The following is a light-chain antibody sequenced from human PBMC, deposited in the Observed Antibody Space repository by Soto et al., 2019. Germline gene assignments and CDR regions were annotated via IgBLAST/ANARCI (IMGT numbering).Light chain of an antibody. CDR1: RSVSSN. V-gene: IGKV3D-15*01. J-gene: IGKJ2*01. CDR3: QQYDIWPPYT. Sequence: EIVMTQSPATLSVSPGERATLSCRASRSVSSNLAWYQQKPGQAPRLLIYDASNRATGIPARFSGGGSGTEFTVTISSLQSEDFAIYYCQQYDIWPPYTFGQGTKVDIK. CDR2: DAS.